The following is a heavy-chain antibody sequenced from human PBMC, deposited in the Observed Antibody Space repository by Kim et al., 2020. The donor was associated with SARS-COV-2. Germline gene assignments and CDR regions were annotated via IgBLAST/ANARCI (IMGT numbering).Heavy chain of an antibody. CDR1: DYRFTRYG. J-gene: IGHJ5*02. Sequence: ASVKVSCKASDYRFTRYGISWVRQAPGQGLEWMGWVNGYNSKTNYAQKFQGRVTMTLDASASTAYMELRSLGFDDTAVYYCARETFMVRFDHWGQGTLVTVSS. V-gene: IGHV1-18*01. CDR2: VNGYNSKT. D-gene: IGHD3-10*01. CDR3: ARETFMVRFDH.